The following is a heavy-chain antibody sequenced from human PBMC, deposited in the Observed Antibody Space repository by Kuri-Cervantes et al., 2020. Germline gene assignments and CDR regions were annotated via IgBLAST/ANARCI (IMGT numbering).Heavy chain of an antibody. CDR2: MNPNSGNT. J-gene: IGHJ4*02. Sequence: ASVKVSCKASGYTFTSYDINWVRQATGQGLEWMGWMNPNSGNTGYAQKFQGRVTMTRNTSISTAYMELSSLRSEDTAVYYCAAEAPNYYDSSGYNFDYWGQGTLVTVSS. V-gene: IGHV1-8*01. CDR1: GYTFTSYD. CDR3: AAEAPNYYDSSGYNFDY. D-gene: IGHD3-22*01.